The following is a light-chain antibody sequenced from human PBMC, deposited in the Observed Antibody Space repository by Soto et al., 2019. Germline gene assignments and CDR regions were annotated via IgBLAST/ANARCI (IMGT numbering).Light chain of an antibody. CDR3: QQYYSTSLT. Sequence: DIVMTQSPDSLAVSLGERATINCKSSQSVLYSSNNKNYLAWYQQKPGQPPKLLTYWASPRESGVPDRFSGRGSGTDFTLTISSLQAEDVAVYSCQQYYSTSLTFGGGTKVEIK. J-gene: IGKJ4*01. V-gene: IGKV4-1*01. CDR1: QSVLYSSNNKNY. CDR2: WAS.